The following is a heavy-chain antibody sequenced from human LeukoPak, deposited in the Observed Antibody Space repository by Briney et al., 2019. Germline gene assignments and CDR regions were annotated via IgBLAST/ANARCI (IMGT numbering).Heavy chain of an antibody. CDR3: AKGLICSSTSCSSGRYFDL. V-gene: IGHV3-23*01. Sequence: GGSRRLSCAASGFTFSSYAMSWVRQAPGKGLEWVSAIGGSSGSTYYADSVKGRFTISRDNSKNTLYLQMNSLRAEDTAVYYCAKGLICSSTSCSSGRYFDLWGRGTLVTVSS. CDR1: GFTFSSYA. CDR2: IGGSSGST. J-gene: IGHJ2*01. D-gene: IGHD2-2*01.